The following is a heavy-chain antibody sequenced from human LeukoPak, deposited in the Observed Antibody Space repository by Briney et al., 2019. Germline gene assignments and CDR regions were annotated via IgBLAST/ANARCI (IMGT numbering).Heavy chain of an antibody. V-gene: IGHV4-59*08. J-gene: IGHJ4*02. CDR2: IYYSGDT. Sequence: PSETLSLTCTVSGGSISGYSWSWIRQPPGKGLEWIGYIYYSGDTNYNPSLKSRGTVSVDTSKNQFSLKLRSVTAADTAVDYCARHEGGYSNSWYAYWGQGTLVTVSS. CDR1: GGSISGYS. D-gene: IGHD6-13*01. CDR3: ARHEGGYSNSWYAY.